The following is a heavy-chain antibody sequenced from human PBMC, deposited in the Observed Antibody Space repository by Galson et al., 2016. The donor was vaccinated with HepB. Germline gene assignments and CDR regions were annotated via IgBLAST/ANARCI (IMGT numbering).Heavy chain of an antibody. CDR2: ISSDGSHQ. V-gene: IGHV3-30-3*01. J-gene: IGHJ4*02. CDR3: AKDGGYTYALGY. CDR1: GFTSSTSA. D-gene: IGHD5-18*01. Sequence: SLRLPCAASGFTSSTSAVHRVRQAPGKGLEWVAVISSDGSHQFYAASVTGRFTISRDNSKATLYLQMNSLRAEDTAVYYCAKDGGYTYALGYWGRGTLVTVSS.